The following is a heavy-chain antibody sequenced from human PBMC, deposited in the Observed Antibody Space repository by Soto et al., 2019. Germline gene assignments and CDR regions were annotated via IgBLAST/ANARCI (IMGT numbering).Heavy chain of an antibody. V-gene: IGHV1-2*04. CDR3: ARGAGYCSGGSCYDYYYYMDV. CDR2: INPNSGGT. J-gene: IGHJ6*03. Sequence: GASVKVSCKASGYTFTGYYMHWVRQAPGQGLEWMGWINPNSGGTNYAQKFQGWVTMTRDTSISTAYMELSRLRSDDTAVYYCARGAGYCSGGSCYDYYYYMDVWGKGTTVTVS. CDR1: GYTFTGYY. D-gene: IGHD2-15*01.